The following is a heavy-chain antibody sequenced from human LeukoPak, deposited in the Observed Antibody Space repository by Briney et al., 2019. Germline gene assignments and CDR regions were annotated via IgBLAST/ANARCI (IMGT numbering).Heavy chain of an antibody. CDR1: GGSISSYY. V-gene: IGHV4-59*12. Sequence: SETLSLTCTVSGGSISSYYWSWIRQPPGEGLEWIGYIYYSGSTNYNPSLKSRVTISVDTSKNQFSLKLSSVTAADTAVYYCARVRQLWLRSVFDYWGQGTLVTVSS. CDR2: IYYSGST. J-gene: IGHJ4*02. D-gene: IGHD5-18*01. CDR3: ARVRQLWLRSVFDY.